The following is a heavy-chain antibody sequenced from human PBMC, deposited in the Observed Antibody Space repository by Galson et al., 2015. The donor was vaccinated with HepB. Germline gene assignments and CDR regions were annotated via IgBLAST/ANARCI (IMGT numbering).Heavy chain of an antibody. Sequence: SLRLSCAASGFIFSNYGMHWVRQAPGKGLEWVAVIWYDGSNRYYADSVKGRFTISRDYSKDTLYLQMDNLRAEDTAVYYCTRDRCSGSYRFDYWGQGTLVTVSS. V-gene: IGHV3-33*01. J-gene: IGHJ4*02. CDR2: IWYDGSNR. CDR3: TRDRCSGSYRFDY. D-gene: IGHD1-26*01. CDR1: GFIFSNYG.